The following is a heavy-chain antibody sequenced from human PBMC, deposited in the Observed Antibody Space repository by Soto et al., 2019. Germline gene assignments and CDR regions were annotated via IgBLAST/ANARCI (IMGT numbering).Heavy chain of an antibody. CDR3: ATCRSSTSCYEFAP. J-gene: IGHJ5*02. D-gene: IGHD2-2*01. V-gene: IGHV1-24*01. Sequence: GKGLEWMGGFDPEDGETIYAQKFQGRVTMTEDTSTDTAYMELSSLRSEDTAVYYCATCRSSTSCYEFAPRGQG. CDR2: FDPEDGET.